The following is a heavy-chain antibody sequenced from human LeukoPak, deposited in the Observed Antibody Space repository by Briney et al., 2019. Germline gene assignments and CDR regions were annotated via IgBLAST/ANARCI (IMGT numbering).Heavy chain of an antibody. D-gene: IGHD4-11*01. V-gene: IGHV4-34*01. Sequence: SETLSLTCAVHGGSFSDYDWTWIRQSPGKGLEWIGEISERGSTNYNPSLGSRITISLDPSKNQFSLHVRSVVAADTAVYYCARTVYSNNWAPASWFHPWGQGTLVTVSS. CDR1: GGSFSDYD. J-gene: IGHJ5*02. CDR2: ISERGST. CDR3: ARTVYSNNWAPASWFHP.